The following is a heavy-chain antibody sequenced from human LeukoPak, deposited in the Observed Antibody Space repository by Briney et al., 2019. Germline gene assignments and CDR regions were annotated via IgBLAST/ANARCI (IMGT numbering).Heavy chain of an antibody. CDR2: ISYDGSNK. Sequence: GGSLRLSCAASGFTFSSYAMHWVRQAPGKGLEWVAVISYDGSNKYYADSVKGRFTISRDNSKSTLYLQMNSLRAEDTAVYYCASRATVTTDRFWFDPWGQGTLVTVSS. J-gene: IGHJ5*02. V-gene: IGHV3-30*14. CDR3: ASRATVTTDRFWFDP. D-gene: IGHD4-11*01. CDR1: GFTFSSYA.